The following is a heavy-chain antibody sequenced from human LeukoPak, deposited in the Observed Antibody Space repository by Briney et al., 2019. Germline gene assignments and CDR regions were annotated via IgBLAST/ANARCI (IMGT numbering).Heavy chain of an antibody. D-gene: IGHD3-10*01. CDR3: TRDGEGASHY. J-gene: IGHJ4*02. V-gene: IGHV3-7*03. CDR1: GFSFSNYW. Sequence: GGSLRLSCVGSGFSFSNYWMGWIRQAPGEGLEWVANTKPDEREKYYVDSVKGRFTISRDNAKNSLYLQMNSLRVDDTAVYYCTRDGEGASHYWGQGTLVTASS. CDR2: TKPDEREK.